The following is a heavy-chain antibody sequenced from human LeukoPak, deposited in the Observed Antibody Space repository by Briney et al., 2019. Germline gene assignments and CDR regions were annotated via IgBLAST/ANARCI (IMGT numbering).Heavy chain of an antibody. CDR3: ARGRPRRFIVVVPAAFTIFDY. J-gene: IGHJ4*02. Sequence: SETLSLTCAVYGGSFSGYYWSWIRQPPGKGLEWIGEINHSGSTNYNPSLKSRVTILVDTSKNQFSLKLSSVTAADTAVYYCARGRPRRFIVVVPAAFTIFDYWGQGTLVTVSS. CDR2: INHSGST. CDR1: GGSFSGYY. D-gene: IGHD2-2*01. V-gene: IGHV4-34*01.